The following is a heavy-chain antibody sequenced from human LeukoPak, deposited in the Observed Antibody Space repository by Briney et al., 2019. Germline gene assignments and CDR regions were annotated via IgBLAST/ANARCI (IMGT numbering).Heavy chain of an antibody. V-gene: IGHV3-7*03. CDR2: IKADGSEK. CDR1: GFTFSSYW. D-gene: IGHD3-22*01. Sequence: GGSLRLSCAASGFTFSSYWMSWVRQAPGKGLEWVANIKADGSEKYYVDSMKGRFTISRDNAKNSLYLQMNSLRAEDTAVYYCATPLDYYDTSGYHQGGDWGQGTLVTVSS. J-gene: IGHJ4*02. CDR3: ATPLDYYDTSGYHQGGD.